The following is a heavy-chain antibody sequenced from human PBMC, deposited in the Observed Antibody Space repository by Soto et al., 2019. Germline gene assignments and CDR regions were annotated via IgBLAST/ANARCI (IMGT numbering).Heavy chain of an antibody. V-gene: IGHV3-23*01. CDR2: LIGGHYGT. CDR3: AKGESTGDIDWFDP. Sequence: PGGSLRLSCTASGFTLQNYAMAWVRQAPGKGLEWVSTLIGGHYGTAYSYSVKGRFTVSRDNSKNCLYLQMNSLGVKDTAMYFCAKGESTGDIDWFDPWGQGSLVTVSS. J-gene: IGHJ5*02. D-gene: IGHD3-10*01. CDR1: GFTLQNYA.